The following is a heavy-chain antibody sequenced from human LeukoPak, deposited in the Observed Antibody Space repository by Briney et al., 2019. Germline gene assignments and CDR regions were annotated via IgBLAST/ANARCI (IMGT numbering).Heavy chain of an antibody. Sequence: GGSLRLSCVVSGFSFSDSYMTWIRQTPGKGLESLAYISGSGHDIYYTDSVKGRFTISRDNAKDSLYLQVNGLRPEDTALYYCSTDPRLLIYWGHGTLVTVSS. J-gene: IGHJ4*01. V-gene: IGHV3-11*01. CDR3: STDPRLLIY. CDR1: GFSFSDSY. CDR2: ISGSGHDI. D-gene: IGHD2-8*01.